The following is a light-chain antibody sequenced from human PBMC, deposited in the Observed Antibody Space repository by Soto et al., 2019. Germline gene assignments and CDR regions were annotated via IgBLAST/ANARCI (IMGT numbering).Light chain of an antibody. J-gene: IGLJ1*01. V-gene: IGLV1-51*01. CDR1: SSNIGNNY. CDR2: DNN. CDR3: QSYDSNLSAYV. Sequence: QSVLTQPPSVSAAPGQKVTISCSGSSSNIGNNYVSWYQQLPGTAPKLLIYDNNKRPSGIPDRFSGSKSGTSATLGITGLQTGDEADYYCQSYDSNLSAYVFGTGTKVTVL.